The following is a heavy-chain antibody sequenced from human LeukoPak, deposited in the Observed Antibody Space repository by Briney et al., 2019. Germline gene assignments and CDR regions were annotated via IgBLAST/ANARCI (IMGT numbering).Heavy chain of an antibody. V-gene: IGHV1-69*04. CDR1: AGTFSSYA. Sequence: ASVKVSCKASAGTFSSYAISWVRQAPGQGLEWMGRIIPILGIANYAQKFQGRVTITADKSTSTAYMELSSLRSEDTAVYYCASLYCSGGSCYFDYWGQGTLVTVSS. CDR2: IIPILGIA. D-gene: IGHD2-15*01. J-gene: IGHJ4*02. CDR3: ASLYCSGGSCYFDY.